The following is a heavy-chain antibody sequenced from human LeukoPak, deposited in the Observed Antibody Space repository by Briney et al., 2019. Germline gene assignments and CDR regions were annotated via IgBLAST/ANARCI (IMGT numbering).Heavy chain of an antibody. D-gene: IGHD1-26*01. Sequence: SETLSLTCAVYGGSFSGYYWSWIRQPPGKGLEWMGEINHSGSTNYNPSLKSRVTISVDTSKNQFSLKLSSVTAADTAVYYCARDPTWESRYAVYYYYMDVWGKGTTVTVSS. CDR2: INHSGST. CDR1: GGSFSGYY. V-gene: IGHV4-34*01. J-gene: IGHJ6*03. CDR3: ARDPTWESRYAVYYYYMDV.